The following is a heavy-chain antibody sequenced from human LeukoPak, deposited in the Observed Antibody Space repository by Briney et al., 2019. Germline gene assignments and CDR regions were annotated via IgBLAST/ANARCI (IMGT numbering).Heavy chain of an antibody. Sequence: GGSLRLSCAASGFTFSSYSMNWVRQAPGKGLEWVSSISSSSSYIYYADSVKGRFTISRDNAKNSLYLQVNSLRAEDTAVYYCARDPRVVVTAMLRGNYYMDVWGKGTTVTVSS. CDR1: GFTFSSYS. CDR2: ISSSSSYI. D-gene: IGHD2-21*02. J-gene: IGHJ6*03. V-gene: IGHV3-21*01. CDR3: ARDPRVVVTAMLRGNYYMDV.